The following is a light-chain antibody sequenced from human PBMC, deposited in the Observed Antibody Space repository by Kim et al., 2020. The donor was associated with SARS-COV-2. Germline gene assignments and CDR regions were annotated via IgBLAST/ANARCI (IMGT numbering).Light chain of an antibody. V-gene: IGKV3-15*01. J-gene: IGKJ3*01. CDR1: QSVGRN. CDR3: QQYNNWPPLT. Sequence: SPGESATLSCRASQSVGRNLAWYQQKPGQAPRLVSYGASTRATGVPARFSGSGYGTEFTLTISSLQSEDFAVYYCQQYNNWPPLTFGPGTKVDIK. CDR2: GAS.